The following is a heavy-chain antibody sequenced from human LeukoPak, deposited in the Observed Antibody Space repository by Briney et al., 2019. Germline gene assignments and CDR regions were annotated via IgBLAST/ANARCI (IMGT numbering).Heavy chain of an antibody. CDR1: GDSVSSNSAA. CDR2: TYYRSKWYN. V-gene: IGHV6-1*01. CDR3: ARGGVSASYWYFDL. D-gene: IGHD5-18*01. J-gene: IGHJ2*01. Sequence: SQTLSLTCAISGDSVSSNSAAWNWIRQSPSRGLEWLGRTYYRSKWYNDYAVSMKRRITINPDTSKNQFSLQLNSVTPEDTAVYYCARGGVSASYWYFDLWGRGTLVTVSS.